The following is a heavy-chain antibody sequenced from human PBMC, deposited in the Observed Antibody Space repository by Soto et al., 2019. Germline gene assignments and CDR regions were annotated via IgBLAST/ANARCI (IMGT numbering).Heavy chain of an antibody. Sequence: SETLSLTCTVSGGSISSGGYYWSWIRQHPGKGLKWIGYIHYSGSTYYNPSLKSRVTISVDTSKNQFSLKLSSVTAADTAVYYCAKFSYHDSSGYYFYWFDPWGQGALVTVS. D-gene: IGHD3-22*01. CDR1: GGSISSGGYY. CDR2: IHYSGST. J-gene: IGHJ5*02. V-gene: IGHV4-31*03. CDR3: AKFSYHDSSGYYFYWFDP.